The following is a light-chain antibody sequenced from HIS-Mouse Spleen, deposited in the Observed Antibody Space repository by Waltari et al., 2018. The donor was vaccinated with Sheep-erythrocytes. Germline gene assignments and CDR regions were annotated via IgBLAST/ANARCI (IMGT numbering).Light chain of an antibody. CDR3: SSYTSSSTWV. CDR1: SSDVGSYNL. Sequence: QSALTQPASVSGSPGQSITLSCTGTSSDVGSYNLVSWYQQHPGKAPKLMIYEVSNRPSGVSNRFSGSKSGNTASLTISGLQAEDEADYYCSSYTSSSTWVFGGGTKLTVL. V-gene: IGLV2-14*02. CDR2: EVS. J-gene: IGLJ3*02.